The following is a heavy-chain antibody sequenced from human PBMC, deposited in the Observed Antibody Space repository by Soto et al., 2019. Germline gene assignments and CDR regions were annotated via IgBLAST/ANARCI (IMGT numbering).Heavy chain of an antibody. CDR2: ISAYNGNT. J-gene: IGHJ6*02. CDR1: GYTFTSYG. Sequence: QVQLVQSGAEVKKTGAAVKVACKASGYTFTSYGISWVRQAPGQGLEWMGWISAYNGNTNYAQKLQGRVTMTTDTSTSTAYMELRSLRSDDTAVYYCARQEGSLYYYYGMDVWRQGTTVTVSS. CDR3: ARQEGSLYYYYGMDV. V-gene: IGHV1-18*01.